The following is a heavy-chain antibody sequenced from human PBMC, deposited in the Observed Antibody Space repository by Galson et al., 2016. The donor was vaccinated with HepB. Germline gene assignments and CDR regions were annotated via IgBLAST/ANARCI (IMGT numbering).Heavy chain of an antibody. D-gene: IGHD2-15*01. CDR1: GYTFISYG. Sequence: SVKVSCKASGYTFISYGFSWVRQAPGQGLEWMGWISAYTGDRKYAQKFQGRVTVTTDTSTSTAYMELRSLRSDDTAAYFCASTREYCSGGRCYHDYWGQGTLVTVSS. CDR2: ISAYTGDR. V-gene: IGHV1-18*01. CDR3: ASTREYCSGGRCYHDY. J-gene: IGHJ4*02.